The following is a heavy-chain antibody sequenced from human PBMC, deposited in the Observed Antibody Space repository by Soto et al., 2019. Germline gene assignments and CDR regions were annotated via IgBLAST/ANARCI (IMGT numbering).Heavy chain of an antibody. CDR1: GFNFSDYA. Sequence: ELQLLESGGGLVQPGGSLRLSCAASGFNFSDYAMSWIRQAPGKGLELVSAIGARDDIFYADSGKGQFTLSGDDSMPTLYLLMNRLTAVDTALYCCAKDLGGEWLHYIWVAPWGQGTLVTVSS. CDR2: IGARDDI. CDR3: AKDLGGEWLHYIWVAP. J-gene: IGHJ5*02. D-gene: IGHD2-8*01. V-gene: IGHV3-23*01.